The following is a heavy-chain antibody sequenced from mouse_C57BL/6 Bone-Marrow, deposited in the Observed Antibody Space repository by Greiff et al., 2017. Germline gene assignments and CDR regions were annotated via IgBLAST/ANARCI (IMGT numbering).Heavy chain of an antibody. V-gene: IGHV1-64*01. CDR1: GYTFTSYW. D-gene: IGHD2-3*01. J-gene: IGHJ4*01. CDR2: IHPNSGST. CDR3: EAERWLTLSAMDY. Sequence: QVQLQQPGAELVKPGASVKLSCKASGYTFTSYWMHWVKQRPGQGLEWIGMIHPNSGSTNYNEKFKSKATLTVDKSSSTAYMQLSSLRSEDSAVYYCEAERWLTLSAMDYWGQGTSVTVSS.